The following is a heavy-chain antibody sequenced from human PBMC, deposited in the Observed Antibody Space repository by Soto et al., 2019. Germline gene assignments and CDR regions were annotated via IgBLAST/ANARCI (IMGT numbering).Heavy chain of an antibody. V-gene: IGHV1-69*02. J-gene: IGHJ4*02. CDR1: GGTFSSST. CDR3: ASLIRGYSYGYADDY. D-gene: IGHD5-18*01. CDR2: IIPILGIA. Sequence: GASVKLTCKASGGTFSSSTSSWVRQAPGQGLEWMGRIIPILGIANYAQKFQGRVTITADKSTSTAYMELSSLRSEDTAVYYCASLIRGYSYGYADDYWGQGTLVTSPQ.